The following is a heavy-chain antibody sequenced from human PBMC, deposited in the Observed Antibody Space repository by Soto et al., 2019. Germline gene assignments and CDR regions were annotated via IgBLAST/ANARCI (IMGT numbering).Heavy chain of an antibody. CDR2: IYDNGGA. D-gene: IGHD1-7*01. CDR1: GDFISSGGYY. CDR3: ARVKGGTTRRAFDS. V-gene: IGHV4-31*03. Sequence: QVQLQESGPGLVKPSQTLSLTCTVSGDFISSGGYYWSWIRQHPGKGLEWIGYIYDNGGAYYSPSLKGRVVISVDRSENQFSLRLSSVTAADTAVYYCARVKGGTTRRAFDSWGQGTLVTVSS. J-gene: IGHJ4*02.